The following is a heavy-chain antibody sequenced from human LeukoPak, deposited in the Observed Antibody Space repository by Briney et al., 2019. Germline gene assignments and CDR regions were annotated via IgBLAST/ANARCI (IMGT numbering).Heavy chain of an antibody. J-gene: IGHJ4*02. CDR2: ISGSADST. CDR1: GFTFSNYA. V-gene: IGHV3-23*01. CDR3: ARSRIVAAGTGPFDY. D-gene: IGHD6-13*01. Sequence: PGGSLRLSCAASGFTFSNYAMSWVRQAPGQGLERVSSISGSADSTNYAGSVQGRFTISRDNSKNTLSLQMNYLSAEDTAVYYCARSRIVAAGTGPFDYWGQGTLVTVSS.